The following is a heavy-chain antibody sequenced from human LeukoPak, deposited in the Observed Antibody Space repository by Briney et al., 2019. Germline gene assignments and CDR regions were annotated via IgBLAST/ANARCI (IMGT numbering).Heavy chain of an antibody. D-gene: IGHD3-16*02. CDR3: ATRAPSYDYVWGSYRPSRYYYMDV. V-gene: IGHV1-69*05. CDR1: GGTFSSYA. J-gene: IGHJ6*03. CDR2: IIPIFGTA. Sequence: SVKVSCKASGGTFSSYAISWVRQAPGQGLEWMGGIIPIFGTANYAQKFQGRVTITTDESMSTAYMELSSLRSEDTAVHYCATRAPSYDYVWGSYRPSRYYYMDVWGKGTTVTVSS.